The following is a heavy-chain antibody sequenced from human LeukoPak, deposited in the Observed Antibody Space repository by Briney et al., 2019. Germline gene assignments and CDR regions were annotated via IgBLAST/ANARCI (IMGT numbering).Heavy chain of an antibody. CDR2: IYYGGST. CDR1: GGSISSDSYY. V-gene: IGHV4-39*07. J-gene: IGHJ5*02. D-gene: IGHD6-13*01. CDR3: ARMQQLGGGNWFDP. Sequence: PSETLSLTCTVSGGSISSDSYYWGWIRQPPGKGLGWIGSIYYGGSTYYNPSLKSRVTISIDTSKNQFSLKLSSVTAADTAVYYCARMQQLGGGNWFDPWGQGTLVTVSS.